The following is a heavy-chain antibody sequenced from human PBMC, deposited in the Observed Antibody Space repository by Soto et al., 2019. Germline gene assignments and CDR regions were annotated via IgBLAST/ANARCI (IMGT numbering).Heavy chain of an antibody. CDR2: FYPGDSTS. Sequence: GESLKISCKTSGYSFISYWVAWVRQLPGKGLEWMGTFYPGDSTSTYSPSFQGQVTISVDKSISTAYLQLSSLKASDTAMYYCARIIGYCRNNDCSWTFDIWGQGTMVTVSS. J-gene: IGHJ3*02. CDR3: ARIIGYCRNNDCSWTFDI. V-gene: IGHV5-51*01. D-gene: IGHD2-15*01. CDR1: GYSFISYW.